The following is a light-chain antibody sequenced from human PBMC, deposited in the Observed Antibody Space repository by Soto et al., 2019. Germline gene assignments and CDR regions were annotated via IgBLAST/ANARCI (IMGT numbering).Light chain of an antibody. Sequence: QSALTQPASVSGSPGQSITISCTGTSGDIGSYNRVSWYQQHPGKAPKLIIYEVSNRPSGVSNRFSGSKSGNTASLTISGLQAEDEADYYRSSYTSSSTLDVFGTGTKVTVL. CDR1: SGDIGSYNR. CDR2: EVS. CDR3: SSYTSSSTLDV. V-gene: IGLV2-14*01. J-gene: IGLJ1*01.